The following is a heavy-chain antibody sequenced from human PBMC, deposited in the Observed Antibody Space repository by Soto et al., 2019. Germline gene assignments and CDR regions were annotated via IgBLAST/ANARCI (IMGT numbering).Heavy chain of an antibody. D-gene: IGHD6-19*01. V-gene: IGHV2-5*01. J-gene: IGHJ4*02. CDR1: GFPLTSTGVG. Sequence: GPTLVNPTQTVTLTCSFSGFPLTSTGVGVGWFRQPPGKALEWLGLTYWNDDDRYRSSLRSRLTITKDTSKNQVVLTMTNMDPEDTATYYCAHRPGGSGWRYYFDYWGQGTLVTVSS. CDR2: TYWNDDD. CDR3: AHRPGGSGWRYYFDY.